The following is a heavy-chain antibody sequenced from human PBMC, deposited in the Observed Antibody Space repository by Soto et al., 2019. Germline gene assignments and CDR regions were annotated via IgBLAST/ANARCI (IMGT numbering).Heavy chain of an antibody. Sequence: GVSLRLSCAASGFTFSNYWMTWVRHTPGQGLEWVANINQDESEKFYVDSVKGRFTISRDNAYKSLYLHMNSLRAEDTAVYYCVIGRPPYSGGNFDYWGQGLLVTVSS. CDR3: VIGRPPYSGGNFDY. J-gene: IGHJ4*02. CDR2: INQDESEK. V-gene: IGHV3-7*01. D-gene: IGHD2-15*01. CDR1: GFTFSNYW.